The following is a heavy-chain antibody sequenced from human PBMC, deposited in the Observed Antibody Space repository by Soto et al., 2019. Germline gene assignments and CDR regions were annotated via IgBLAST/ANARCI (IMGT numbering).Heavy chain of an antibody. CDR3: VRVSVDVPE. D-gene: IGHD6-19*01. CDR1: GPTFIAYY. Sequence: QLVQSGAEVKKPGASVKVSCKTSGPTFIAYYIHWVRQAPGQGLGWMGWIDPKRGGTTYEQKFLGTVSMTSDASINTAYMALNRLTSDETAVYYCVRVSVDVPEGGQGTLLTVSS. V-gene: IGHV1-2*02. CDR2: IDPKRGGT. J-gene: IGHJ4*02.